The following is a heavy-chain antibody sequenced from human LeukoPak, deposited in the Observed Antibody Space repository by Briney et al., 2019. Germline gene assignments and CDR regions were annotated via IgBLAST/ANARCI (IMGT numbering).Heavy chain of an antibody. Sequence: GGSLRLSCIASGFTFSSSAMSWVRQAPGKGLEWVSDINGSGGRTYYADSVKGRFTISRDNAKNSLYLQMNSLRAEDTAVYYCARDLYRIVVVPHYFDYWGQGTLVTVSS. CDR3: ARDLYRIVVVPHYFDY. CDR2: INGSGGRT. V-gene: IGHV3-23*01. D-gene: IGHD3-22*01. J-gene: IGHJ4*02. CDR1: GFTFSSSA.